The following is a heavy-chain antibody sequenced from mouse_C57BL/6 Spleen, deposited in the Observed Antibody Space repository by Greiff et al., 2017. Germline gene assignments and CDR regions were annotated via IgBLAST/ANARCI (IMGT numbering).Heavy chain of an antibody. V-gene: IGHV5-16*01. CDR3: AKERDSTFDY. CDR1: GFTFSDYY. CDR2: INYDGSST. J-gene: IGHJ2*01. D-gene: IGHD2-1*01. Sequence: EVQLMESEAGLVQPGSSMKLSCTASGFTFSDYYMAWVRQVPEKGLEWVANINYDGSSTYYLDSLKSRFIFSRDNAKNILYLQMSKLKSEDTATYYGAKERDSTFDYWGQGTTLTVSS.